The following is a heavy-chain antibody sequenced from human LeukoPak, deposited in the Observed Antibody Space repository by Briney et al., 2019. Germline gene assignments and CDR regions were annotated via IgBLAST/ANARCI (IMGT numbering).Heavy chain of an antibody. CDR3: ARDETDYYDSSGYKGY. Sequence: GGSLRLSCAASGFTFSSYWMSWVRQAPGKGLEWVANIKQDGSEKYYVDSVKGRFTTSRDNAKNSLYLQMNSLRAEDTAVYYCARDETDYYDSSGYKGYWGQGTLVTVSS. J-gene: IGHJ4*02. CDR1: GFTFSSYW. V-gene: IGHV3-7*01. D-gene: IGHD3-22*01. CDR2: IKQDGSEK.